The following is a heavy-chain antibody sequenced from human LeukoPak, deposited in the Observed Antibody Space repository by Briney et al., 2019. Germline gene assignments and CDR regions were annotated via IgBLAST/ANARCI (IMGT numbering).Heavy chain of an antibody. CDR2: IQYDGSNK. V-gene: IGHV3-30*02. J-gene: IGHJ4*02. CDR3: ARRPSSGYYSRPVDY. CDR1: GFTFSSYG. D-gene: IGHD3-22*01. Sequence: GGSLRLSCAASGFTFSSYGMHCVRQAPGKGLEWVAFIQYDGSNKYYTESVKGRFTISRDNSRHSMYVQMNSLRPEDTAVYYCARRPSSGYYSRPVDYWGQGTLVTVSS.